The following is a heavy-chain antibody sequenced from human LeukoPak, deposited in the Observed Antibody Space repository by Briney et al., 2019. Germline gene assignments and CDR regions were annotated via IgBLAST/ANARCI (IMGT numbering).Heavy chain of an antibody. CDR2: ISSNGGST. D-gene: IGHD6-13*01. Sequence: PGGSLRLSCAASGFTFSSYAMHWVRQAPGKGLEYVSAISSNGGSTYYANSVKGRFTISRDNSKNTLYLQMNSLRAEDTAVYYCAKGIAAAAYGVFDYWGQGTLVTVSS. CDR3: AKGIAAAAYGVFDY. J-gene: IGHJ4*02. CDR1: GFTFSSYA. V-gene: IGHV3-64*01.